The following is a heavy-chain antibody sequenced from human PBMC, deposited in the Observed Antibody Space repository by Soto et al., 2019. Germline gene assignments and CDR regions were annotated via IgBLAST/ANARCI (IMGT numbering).Heavy chain of an antibody. CDR1: GGTFSSSA. CDR3: ARDNDRLQLGGNYYYILDV. CDR2: IIPLFRTP. V-gene: IGHV1-69*12. J-gene: IGHJ6*02. D-gene: IGHD4-4*01. Sequence: QVQLVQSGAEMKEPGSSVKVSCKTSGGTFSSSAISWLRQAPGQGLEWMGGIIPLFRTPDYAQKFQGRVPIAADESTSTAYRELSSLRSEATAVYYCARDNDRLQLGGNYYYILDVWGQWTTITVSS.